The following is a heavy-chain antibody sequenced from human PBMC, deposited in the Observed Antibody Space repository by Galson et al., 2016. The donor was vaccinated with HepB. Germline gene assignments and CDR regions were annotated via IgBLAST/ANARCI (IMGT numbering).Heavy chain of an antibody. J-gene: IGHJ4*02. CDR1: EFTLSSYW. D-gene: IGHD3-10*01. CDR2: VNGDGSTT. Sequence: SLRLSCASSEFTLSSYWMHWVRQAPGKGLVWVSRVNGDGSTTNYADSVKGRFTISRDNARNTLNLQMSSLTVEDTATYYCARGASEFNLERGVTMGGLDQWGQGTLVTVSP. V-gene: IGHV3-74*01. CDR3: ARGASEFNLERGVTMGGLDQ.